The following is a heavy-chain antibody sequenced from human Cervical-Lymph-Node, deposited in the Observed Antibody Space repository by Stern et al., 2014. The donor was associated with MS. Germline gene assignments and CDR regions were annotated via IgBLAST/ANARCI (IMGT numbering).Heavy chain of an antibody. CDR1: GFSLSADGVG. V-gene: IGHV2-5*02. CDR3: AHSSGSVSGTYSGMDV. CDR2: IYWDDDD. J-gene: IGHJ6*02. Sequence: QVTLRESGPSLVRPTQTVTLTCTVSGFSLSADGVGVGWIRQAPGKALEWLALIYWDDDDRYSQSLKNRLTIKKDTSKNQVVLTMTDMDPEDTGTYYCAHSSGSVSGTYSGMDVWGQGTTVTVS. D-gene: IGHD1-7*01.